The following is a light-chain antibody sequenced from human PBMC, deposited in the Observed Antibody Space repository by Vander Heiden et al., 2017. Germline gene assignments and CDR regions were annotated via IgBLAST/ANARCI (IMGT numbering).Light chain of an antibody. Sequence: ELVLTQSPGTLSLSPGERATLSCRASQSVSSSYLAWYQQKPGQAPRLLIYGASSRATGIPDRFSRSCYRIDFTLTISSLELEDFAVYSFQQYGSSPIFTFGHGTKVDIK. CDR3: QQYGSSPIFT. V-gene: IGKV3-20*01. CDR1: QSVSSSY. CDR2: GAS. J-gene: IGKJ3*01.